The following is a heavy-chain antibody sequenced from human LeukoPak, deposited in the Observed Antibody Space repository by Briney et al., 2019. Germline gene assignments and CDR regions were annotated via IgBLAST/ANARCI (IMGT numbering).Heavy chain of an antibody. D-gene: IGHD2-21*02. CDR2: INPSGGST. CDR3: ARDPHCGGDCYLYRFDY. Sequence: VASVKVSCTASGYTFTSYYMHWVRQAPGQGLEWMGIINPSGGSTSYAQKFQGRVTMTRDTSTSTVYMELSSLRSEDTAVYYCARDPHCGGDCYLYRFDYWGQGTLVTVSS. J-gene: IGHJ4*02. CDR1: GYTFTSYY. V-gene: IGHV1-46*01.